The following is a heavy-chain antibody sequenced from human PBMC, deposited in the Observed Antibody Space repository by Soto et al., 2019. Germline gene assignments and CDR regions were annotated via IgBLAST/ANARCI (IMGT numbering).Heavy chain of an antibody. D-gene: IGHD3-9*01. V-gene: IGHV3-33*01. CDR3: ARDFDRGATELDY. CDR2: IWYDGSNK. CDR1: GFTFSSYG. J-gene: IGHJ4*02. Sequence: VGSLRLSCAASGFTFSSYGMHWVRQAPGKGLEWVAVIWYDGSNKYYADSVKGRFTISRDNSKNTLYLQMNSLRAEDTAVYYCARDFDRGATELDYWGQGTLVTVSS.